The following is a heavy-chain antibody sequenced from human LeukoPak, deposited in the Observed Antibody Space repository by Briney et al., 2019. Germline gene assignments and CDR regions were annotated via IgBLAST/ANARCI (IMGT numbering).Heavy chain of an antibody. D-gene: IGHD5-18*01. CDR1: GGSFSGYY. CDR2: IYYSGST. V-gene: IGHV4-59*08. J-gene: IGHJ4*02. Sequence: PSETLSLTCAVYGGSFSGYYWSWIRQPPGKGLEWIGYIYYSGSTNYNPSLKSRVTISVDTSKNQFSLKLSSVTAADTAVYYCARGYTATLYHFDYWGQGTLVTVSS. CDR3: ARGYTATLYHFDY.